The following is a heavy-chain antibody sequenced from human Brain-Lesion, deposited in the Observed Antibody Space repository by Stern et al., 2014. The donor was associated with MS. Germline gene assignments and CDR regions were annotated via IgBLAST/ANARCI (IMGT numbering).Heavy chain of an antibody. CDR3: ARGVLRFLEWPYYGMDV. Sequence: AQLVESGAEVQKPGSSVKVSCKASGGTFSSYAISWGRQAPGQGLEWMGGRIPIFGTANYAQKFQGRVTITADESTSTAYMELSSLRSEDTAVYYCARGVLRFLEWPYYGMDVWGQGTTVTVSS. J-gene: IGHJ6*02. CDR2: RIPIFGTA. CDR1: GGTFSSYA. D-gene: IGHD3-3*01. V-gene: IGHV1-69*01.